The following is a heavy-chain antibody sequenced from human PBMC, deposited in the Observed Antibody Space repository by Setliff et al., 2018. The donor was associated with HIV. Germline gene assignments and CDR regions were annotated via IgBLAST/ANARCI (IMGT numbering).Heavy chain of an antibody. Sequence: PSETLSLTCTVSGGSISSSSYYWGWIRQPPGKGREWIGSIFYSGSANYNPSLRSPVAISVDTSKNQFSLKLTSVTAADTAVYYCAREDSSHHYFDYWGQGMLVTVSS. CDR1: GGSISSSSYY. D-gene: IGHD6-13*01. CDR2: IFYSGSA. V-gene: IGHV4-39*02. J-gene: IGHJ4*02. CDR3: AREDSSHHYFDY.